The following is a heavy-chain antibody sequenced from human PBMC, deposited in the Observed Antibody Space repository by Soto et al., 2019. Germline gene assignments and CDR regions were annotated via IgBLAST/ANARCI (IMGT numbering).Heavy chain of an antibody. CDR1: ENTFSTYS. CDR2: INPNSGGT. D-gene: IGHD6-13*01. CDR3: ARDRVDDSSFDY. Sequence: ASVKVSCKASENTFSTYSLHWVRQAPGQGLEWMGWINPNSGGTNYAQKFQGWVTMTRDTSISTAYMELSRLRSDDTAVYYCARDRVDDSSFDYWGQGTLVTSPQ. J-gene: IGHJ4*02. V-gene: IGHV1-2*04.